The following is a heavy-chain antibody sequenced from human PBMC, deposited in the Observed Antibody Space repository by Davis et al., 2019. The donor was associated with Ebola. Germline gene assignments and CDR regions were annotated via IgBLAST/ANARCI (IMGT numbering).Heavy chain of an antibody. J-gene: IGHJ4*02. D-gene: IGHD3-3*01. CDR3: ARDVGGVVPIDY. V-gene: IGHV3-30*03. CDR2: ISYDGSNK. Sequence: PGGSLRLSCAASGFTFSSYSMNWVRQAPGKGLEWVAVISYDGSNKYYADSVKGRFTISRDNSKNTLYLQMNSLRAEDTAVYYCARDVGGVVPIDYWGQGTLVTVSS. CDR1: GFTFSSYS.